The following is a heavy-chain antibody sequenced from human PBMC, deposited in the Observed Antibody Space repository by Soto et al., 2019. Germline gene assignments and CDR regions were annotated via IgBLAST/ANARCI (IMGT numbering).Heavy chain of an antibody. Sequence: ALVKVSCRASGYTFASYGISWVRQAPGQVLEWMGWISAYNGNTNYAQKLQGRVTMTTDTSTSTAYMELRSLRSDDTAVYYCARGLTPTYYYDSSGYSHWGQGTLVTVSS. CDR2: ISAYNGNT. CDR3: ARGLTPTYYYDSSGYSH. D-gene: IGHD3-22*01. J-gene: IGHJ4*02. V-gene: IGHV1-18*01. CDR1: GYTFASYG.